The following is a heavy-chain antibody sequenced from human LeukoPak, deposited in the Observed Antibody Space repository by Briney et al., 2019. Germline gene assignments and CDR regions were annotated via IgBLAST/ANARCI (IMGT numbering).Heavy chain of an antibody. Sequence: GGALRLSCAASGFTFSGYSMNWVRQGPGKGLEWVSSITSSSSSTYYADSVKGRFTISRDNAKNSLYLHMNSLRAEDTAVYYCAPAGGISTWYFDYWGQGTLVTVSS. CDR1: GFTFSGYS. V-gene: IGHV3-21*01. J-gene: IGHJ4*02. CDR2: ITSSSSST. CDR3: APAGGISTWYFDY. D-gene: IGHD1-26*01.